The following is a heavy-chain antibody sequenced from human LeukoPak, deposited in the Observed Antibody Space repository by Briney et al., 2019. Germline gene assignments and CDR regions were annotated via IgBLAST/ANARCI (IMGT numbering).Heavy chain of an antibody. D-gene: IGHD1-26*01. J-gene: IGHJ4*02. CDR2: IYYSGST. Sequence: PSETLSLTCTVSGGSISSSTYYWGWIRQPPGKGLERIGSIYYSGSTSYNPSLKSRVTISVDTSKNQFSLKLDSVTAADTAVYYCARNASDSGTSYFDYWGQGTLVTVSS. CDR1: GGSISSSTYY. V-gene: IGHV4-39*01. CDR3: ARNASDSGTSYFDY.